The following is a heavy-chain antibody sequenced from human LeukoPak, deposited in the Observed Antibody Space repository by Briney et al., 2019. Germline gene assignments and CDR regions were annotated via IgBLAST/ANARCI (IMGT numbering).Heavy chain of an antibody. CDR1: GFTFSSYW. CDR2: IKQDGSEK. Sequence: GGSLRLSCAASGFTFSSYWMSWVRQAPGKGLEWVANIKQDGSEKYYVDSVKGRFTISRDNAKNSLYLQMNSLRAEDTAVYYCARDVIPHYYGSGSYYNAYNWFDPWGQGTLVTVSS. D-gene: IGHD3-10*01. J-gene: IGHJ5*02. CDR3: ARDVIPHYYGSGSYYNAYNWFDP. V-gene: IGHV3-7*01.